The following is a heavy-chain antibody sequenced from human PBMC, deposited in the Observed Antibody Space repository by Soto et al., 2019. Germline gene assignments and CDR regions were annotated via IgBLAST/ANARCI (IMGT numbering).Heavy chain of an antibody. Sequence: EVQLLESGGGLVQPGGSLRLSCAASGFAFSSYAMSWVRQAPGKGLEWVSSISGITSGTYYADAVKGRFTISRDNSNNTIQLQMYGLSAEYTAVYSCAKDLGFIATFDDWGQGALVTVSS. V-gene: IGHV3-23*01. CDR2: ISGITSGT. D-gene: IGHD3-16*02. J-gene: IGHJ4*02. CDR3: AKDLGFIATFDD. CDR1: GFAFSSYA.